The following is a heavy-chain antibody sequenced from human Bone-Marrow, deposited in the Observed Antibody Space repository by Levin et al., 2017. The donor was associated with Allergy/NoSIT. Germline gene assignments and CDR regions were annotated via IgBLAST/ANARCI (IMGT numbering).Heavy chain of an antibody. CDR2: IIGSGGAT. CDR1: GFTFSSFA. J-gene: IGHJ5*02. Sequence: GGSLRLSCAASGFTFSSFAMSWVRQAPGRGLEWVSSIIGSGGATYYADSVKRRFTISRDNSRKTLYLQMNSLRADDTAIYSCAKEPHTSSWPHDWFDPWGQGTLVTVSS. CDR3: AKEPHTSSWPHDWFDP. D-gene: IGHD6-13*01. V-gene: IGHV3-23*01.